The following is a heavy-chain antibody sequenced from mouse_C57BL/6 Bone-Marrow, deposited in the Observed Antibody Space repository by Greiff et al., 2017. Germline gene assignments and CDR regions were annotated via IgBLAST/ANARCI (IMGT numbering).Heavy chain of an antibody. CDR1: RFTFSSYG. CDR2: ISSGGSYT. Sequence: EVKLVESGGDLVKPGGSLKLSCAASRFTFSSYGMSWVRQTPDKRLEWVATISSGGSYTYYPDSVKGRFTISRDNAKNTLYLQMSSLKSEDTAMYYCARQGANAMDYWGQGTSVTVSS. V-gene: IGHV5-6*01. CDR3: ARQGANAMDY. J-gene: IGHJ4*01.